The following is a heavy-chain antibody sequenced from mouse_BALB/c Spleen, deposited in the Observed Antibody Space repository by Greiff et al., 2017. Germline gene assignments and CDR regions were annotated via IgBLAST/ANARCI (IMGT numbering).Heavy chain of an antibody. V-gene: IGHV14-3*02. Sequence: EVKLVESGAELVKPGASVKLSCTASGFNIKDTYMHWVKQRPEQGLEWIGRIDPANGNTKYDPKFQGKATITADTSSNTAYLQLSSLTSEDTAVYYCADDVSMDYWGQGTSVTVSS. CDR1: GFNIKDTY. CDR2: IDPANGNT. D-gene: IGHD2-12*01. J-gene: IGHJ4*01. CDR3: ADDVSMDY.